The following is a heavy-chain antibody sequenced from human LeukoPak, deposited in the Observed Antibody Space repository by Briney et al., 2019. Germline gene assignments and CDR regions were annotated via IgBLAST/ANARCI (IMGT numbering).Heavy chain of an antibody. J-gene: IGHJ3*02. CDR3: ARHPPLGCGDCYGDAFDI. Sequence: LETLSLTCAVYGGSFSGYYWSWIRQPPGKGLEWIGEINHSGSTNYNPSLKSRVTISVDTSKNQFSLKLSSVTAADTAVYYCARHPPLGCGDCYGDAFDIWGQGTMVTVSS. D-gene: IGHD2-21*02. CDR1: GGSFSGYY. CDR2: INHSGST. V-gene: IGHV4-34*01.